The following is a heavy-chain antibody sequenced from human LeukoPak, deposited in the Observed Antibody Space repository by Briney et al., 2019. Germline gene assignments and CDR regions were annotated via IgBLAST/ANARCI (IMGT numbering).Heavy chain of an antibody. Sequence: GGSLRLSCAASGFTFDDYAMHWVRQAPGKGLEWVSGISWNSGSIGYADSVKGRFTISRDNAKNSLYLQMNSLRAEDTALYYCARVGDYGDFVIDYWGQGTLVTVSS. J-gene: IGHJ4*02. V-gene: IGHV3-9*01. CDR3: ARVGDYGDFVIDY. D-gene: IGHD4-17*01. CDR1: GFTFDDYA. CDR2: ISWNSGSI.